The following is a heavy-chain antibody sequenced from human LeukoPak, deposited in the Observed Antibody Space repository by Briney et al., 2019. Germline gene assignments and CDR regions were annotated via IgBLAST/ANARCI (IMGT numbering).Heavy chain of an antibody. CDR2: ININGGRT. CDR3: VKDKWIDH. CDR1: GFTFSSYT. J-gene: IGHJ4*02. Sequence: PGLSLRLSCSVSGFTFSSYTMHWVRQAPGKGLEYVSSININGGRTYYADSVKGRFTISRDNSKNMVYLQMSSLRAEDTAVYYCVKDKWIDHWGQGTLVTVSS. D-gene: IGHD2-8*01. V-gene: IGHV3-64D*09.